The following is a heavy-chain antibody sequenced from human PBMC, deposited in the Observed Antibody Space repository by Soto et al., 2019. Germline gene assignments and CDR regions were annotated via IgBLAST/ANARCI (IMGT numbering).Heavy chain of an antibody. V-gene: IGHV3-23*01. Sequence: EVLLLQSGGGLVQPGGSLRLSCAASGFTLSGYAMTWVRQAPGKGLEWVSGISGSGGNTYYADSVEGRFTISRDNTKNTLYLRMNSLRAEDTAVYYCYCGGDYGGRGTLVTVSS. D-gene: IGHD1-26*01. CDR3: YCGGDY. CDR1: GFTLSGYA. J-gene: IGHJ4*02. CDR2: ISGSGGNT.